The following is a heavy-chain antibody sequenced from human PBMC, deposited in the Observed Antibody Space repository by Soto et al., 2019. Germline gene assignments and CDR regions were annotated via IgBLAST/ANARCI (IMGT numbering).Heavy chain of an antibody. V-gene: IGHV3-13*01. J-gene: IGHJ6*03. CDR2: IGTAGDT. CDR1: GFTFSSYD. D-gene: IGHD3-10*01. Sequence: GGSLRLSCAASGFTFSSYDMHWVRQATGKGLEWVSAIGTAGDTYYPGSVKGRFTISRENAKNSLYLQMNSLRAGDTAVYYCARGRSITMVRGVINYMDVWGKGTTVPSP. CDR3: ARGRSITMVRGVINYMDV.